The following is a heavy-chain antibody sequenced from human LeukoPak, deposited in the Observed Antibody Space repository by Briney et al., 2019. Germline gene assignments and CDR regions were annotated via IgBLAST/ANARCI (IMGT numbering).Heavy chain of an antibody. J-gene: IGHJ6*03. CDR3: ARNGPVVGVYYYMDV. V-gene: IGHV4-38-2*02. CDR2: IYHSGST. D-gene: IGHD1-26*01. CDR1: GYSISSGYY. Sequence: SETLSLTCTVSGYSISSGYYWGWIRQPPGKGLEWFGSIYHSGSTYYNPSLKSRVTISVDTSKNQFSLKLSSVTAADTAVYYCARNGPVVGVYYYMDVWGKGTTVTVSS.